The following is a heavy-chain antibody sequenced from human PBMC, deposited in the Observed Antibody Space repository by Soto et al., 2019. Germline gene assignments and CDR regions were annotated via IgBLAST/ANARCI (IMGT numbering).Heavy chain of an antibody. J-gene: IGHJ4*02. CDR1: GGTLSSYS. V-gene: IGHV1-69*01. D-gene: IGHD5-12*01. CDR2: IIPIVGTA. Sequence: QVQLVQSGAEVQKPGSSVKVSCKDSGGTLSSYSISWVRQDPGQGLEWMGGIIPIVGTANYAQKFQGRVTITEDESTSTAYMELSSLRSEDTAVYYCAMGDGGYGYYFDYWGQGTLVTVSS. CDR3: AMGDGGYGYYFDY.